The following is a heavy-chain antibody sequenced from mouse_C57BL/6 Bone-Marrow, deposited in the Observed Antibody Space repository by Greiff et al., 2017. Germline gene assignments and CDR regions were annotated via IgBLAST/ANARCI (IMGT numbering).Heavy chain of an antibody. V-gene: IGHV5-17*01. Sequence: EVKLVESGGGLVKPGGSLKLSCAASGFTFSDYGMHWVRQAPEKGLEWVAYISSGSSTIYYADTVKGRFPISRDKAKNTLFLQMTSLRSEHTAMYYCEITTVVATDAMDYWGQGTSVTVSS. CDR3: EITTVVATDAMDY. J-gene: IGHJ4*01. CDR1: GFTFSDYG. CDR2: ISSGSSTI. D-gene: IGHD1-1*01.